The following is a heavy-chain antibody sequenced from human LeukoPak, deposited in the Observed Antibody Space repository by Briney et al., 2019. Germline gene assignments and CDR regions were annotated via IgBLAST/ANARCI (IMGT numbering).Heavy chain of an antibody. V-gene: IGHV4-39*01. CDR2: IYYSGST. CDR3: ARSQFTITMFYWFDP. J-gene: IGHJ5*02. CDR1: GGSISSSSYY. D-gene: IGHD3-10*02. Sequence: SETLSLTCTVSGGSISSSSYYWGWIRQPPGKGLEWIGSIYYSGSTYYNPSLKSRVTISVDTSKNQFSLKLSSVTVADTAVYYCARSQFTITMFYWFDPWGQGTLVTVSS.